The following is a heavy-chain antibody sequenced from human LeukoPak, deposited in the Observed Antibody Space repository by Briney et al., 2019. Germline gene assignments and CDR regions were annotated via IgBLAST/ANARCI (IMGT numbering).Heavy chain of an antibody. V-gene: IGHV3-9*03. D-gene: IGHD2-2*01. CDR3: AKDSTSKHGYFQH. Sequence: GGSLRLSCAASGFTFDDYAMHWVRQAPGKGLEWVSGISWNSGSIGYADSVKGRFAISRDNAKNSLYLQMNSLRAEDMALYYCAKDSTSKHGYFQHWGQGTLVTVSS. J-gene: IGHJ1*01. CDR1: GFTFDDYA. CDR2: ISWNSGSI.